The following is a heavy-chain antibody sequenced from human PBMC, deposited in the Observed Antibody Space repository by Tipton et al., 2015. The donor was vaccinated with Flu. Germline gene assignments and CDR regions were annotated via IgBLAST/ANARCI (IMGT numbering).Heavy chain of an antibody. CDR1: GGSISSSSYY. J-gene: IGHJ2*01. CDR3: ARELGSPGNWYFDL. CDR2: IYTSGST. D-gene: IGHD3-3*02. V-gene: IGHV4-61*02. Sequence: TLSLTCTVSGGSISSSSYYWSWIRQPAGKGLEWIGRIYTSGSTNYNPSLKSRVTISVDTSKNQFSLKLSSVTAADTAVYYCARELGSPGNWYFDLWGRGTLVTVSS.